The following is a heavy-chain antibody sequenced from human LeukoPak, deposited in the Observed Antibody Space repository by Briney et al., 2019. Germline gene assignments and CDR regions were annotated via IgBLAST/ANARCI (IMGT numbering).Heavy chain of an antibody. CDR2: ISGSASDV. V-gene: IGHV3-11*01. J-gene: IGHJ4*02. CDR3: ARDPRNKDY. CDR1: GFTFSDSY. Sequence: GGSLRLSCAASGFTFSDSYMTWIRQAPGKGLELLSYISGSASDVNYIDSVRGRFTISRDDAKNSLYLHMNSLTVEDTAVYYCARDPRNKDYWGQETLVTVSS.